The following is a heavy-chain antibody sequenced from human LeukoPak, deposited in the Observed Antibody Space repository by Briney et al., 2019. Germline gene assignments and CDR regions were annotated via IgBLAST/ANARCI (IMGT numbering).Heavy chain of an antibody. D-gene: IGHD5-12*01. CDR2: IYPGDSDS. Sequence: GESLKISCKGSGYNFTKYGIGGGRQMPGKGVEWRGIIYPGDSDSRYSPSFQGQVTISADKSVTTAYLQWSSLKASDTAIYYCARLGYSAYPSGEFDYWGQGTQVTVSS. CDR3: ARLGYSAYPSGEFDY. CDR1: GYNFTKYG. V-gene: IGHV5-51*01. J-gene: IGHJ4*02.